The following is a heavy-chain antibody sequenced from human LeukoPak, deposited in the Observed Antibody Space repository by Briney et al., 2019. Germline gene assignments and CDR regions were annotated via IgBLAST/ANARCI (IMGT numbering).Heavy chain of an antibody. D-gene: IGHD2-15*01. CDR2: IYGGGDT. Sequence: GGSLRLSCAASGFTVTDNYMNWVRQSSGKGLEWVSVIYGGGDTNYADSVKGRFTISRDNAKNTLYLQMNSLRAEDTAVYYCARDRYCSGGSCYGSWFDPWGQGTLVTVSS. CDR3: ARDRYCSGGSCYGSWFDP. J-gene: IGHJ5*02. CDR1: GFTVTDNY. V-gene: IGHV3-53*01.